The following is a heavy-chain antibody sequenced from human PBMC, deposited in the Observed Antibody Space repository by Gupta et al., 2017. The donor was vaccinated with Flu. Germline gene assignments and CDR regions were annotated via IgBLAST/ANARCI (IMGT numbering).Heavy chain of an antibody. Sequence: QVQLQQWGAGLLKPSETLSLTCAVYGGSFSGYYWSWIRQPPGKGLEWIGEINHSGSTNYNPSLKSRVTISVDTSKNQFSLKLSSVTAADTAVYYCARGRGYSYGLHTDYWGQGTLVTVSS. J-gene: IGHJ4*02. D-gene: IGHD5-18*01. CDR3: ARGRGYSYGLHTDY. V-gene: IGHV4-34*01. CDR2: INHSGST. CDR1: GGSFSGYY.